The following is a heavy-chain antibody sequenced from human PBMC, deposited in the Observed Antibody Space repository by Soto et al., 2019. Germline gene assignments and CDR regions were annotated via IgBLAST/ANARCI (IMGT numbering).Heavy chain of an antibody. V-gene: IGHV3-30-3*01. Sequence: QVQLVESGGGVVQPGRSLRLSCAASGFTFSSYAMHWVRQAPGKGLGWVAVISYDGSNKYYADSVKGRFTISRDNSKNTLYLQMNSLRAEDTAVYYCARDPYSYGPKFGYFDYWGQGTLVTVSS. CDR3: ARDPYSYGPKFGYFDY. D-gene: IGHD5-18*01. CDR1: GFTFSSYA. CDR2: ISYDGSNK. J-gene: IGHJ4*02.